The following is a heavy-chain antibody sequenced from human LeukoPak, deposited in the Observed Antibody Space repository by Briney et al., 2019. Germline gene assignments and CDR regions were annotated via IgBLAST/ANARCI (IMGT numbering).Heavy chain of an antibody. V-gene: IGHV4-59*01. Sequence: SETLSLTCTVSGGSLSSYYWSWIRQPLGKRREWVGYIYYSGSTNYNPSLKSRVTISVDTSKNQFSLKLSSVTAADTAVYYCARDRGSSGWNDAFDIWGQGTMVTVSS. CDR3: ARDRGSSGWNDAFDI. CDR1: GGSLSSYY. CDR2: IYYSGST. D-gene: IGHD6-19*01. J-gene: IGHJ3*02.